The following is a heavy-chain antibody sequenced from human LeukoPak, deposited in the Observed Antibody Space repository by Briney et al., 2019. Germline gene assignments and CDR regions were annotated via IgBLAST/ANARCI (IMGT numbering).Heavy chain of an antibody. CDR3: AIRRGYYDSSGYSPFDY. V-gene: IGHV1-69*04. Sequence: SVKVSCKASGGTFSSYAISWVRQAPGQGLEWMGRIIPILGIANYAQKFQGRVTITADESTSTAYMELSSLRSEDTAVYYCAIRRGYYDSSGYSPFDYWGQGTLVTVSS. D-gene: IGHD3-22*01. CDR2: IIPILGIA. J-gene: IGHJ4*02. CDR1: GGTFSSYA.